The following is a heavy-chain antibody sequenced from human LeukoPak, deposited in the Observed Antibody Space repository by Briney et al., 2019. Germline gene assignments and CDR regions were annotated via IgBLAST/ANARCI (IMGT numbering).Heavy chain of an antibody. V-gene: IGHV3-7*01. J-gene: IGHJ6*03. CDR3: AKDSAFYYIDV. D-gene: IGHD3-10*01. CDR2: IKQDGSEK. CDR1: GFTFSSYW. Sequence: GGSLRLSCAASGFTFSSYWMSWVRQAPGKGLEGVANIKQDGSEKYYVDSVKGRFTISRDNDKNSLYLQMNSLKGDDTAVYYCAKDSAFYYIDVWGKGTTVIISS.